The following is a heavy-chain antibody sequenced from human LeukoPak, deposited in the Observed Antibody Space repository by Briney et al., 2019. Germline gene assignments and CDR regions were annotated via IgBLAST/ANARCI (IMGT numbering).Heavy chain of an antibody. CDR1: GYTFTGYG. V-gene: IGHV1-18*01. Sequence: ASVKVSCKASGYTFTGYGISWVRQAPGQGLEWMGWISAYNGNTNYAQKLQGRVTMTTDTSTSTAYMELRSLRSDDTAVYYCARDLSWVIIAAAGTFDYWGQGTLVTVSS. D-gene: IGHD6-13*01. CDR2: ISAYNGNT. J-gene: IGHJ4*02. CDR3: ARDLSWVIIAAAGTFDY.